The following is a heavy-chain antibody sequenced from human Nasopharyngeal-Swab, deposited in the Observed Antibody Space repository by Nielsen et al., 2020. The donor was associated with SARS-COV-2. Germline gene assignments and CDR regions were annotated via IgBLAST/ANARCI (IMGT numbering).Heavy chain of an antibody. CDR2: ISWNSGSI. D-gene: IGHD6-19*01. V-gene: IGHV3-9*01. CDR3: AKDSSGWYDDYGMDV. J-gene: IGHJ6*02. CDR1: GFTFDDYA. Sequence: SLKISCAASGFTFDDYAMHWVRQAPGKGLEWVSGISWNSGSIGCADSVKGRFTITRDNAKNSPYLQMNSLRAEDTALYYCAKDSSGWYDDYGMDVWGQGTTVTVSS.